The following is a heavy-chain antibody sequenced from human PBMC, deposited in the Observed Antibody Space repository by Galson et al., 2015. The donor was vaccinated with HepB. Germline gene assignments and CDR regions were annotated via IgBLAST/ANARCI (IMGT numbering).Heavy chain of an antibody. CDR3: AKGGLRSIPAAIDY. V-gene: IGHV3-9*01. D-gene: IGHD6-13*01. CDR1: GFSFDEYA. J-gene: IGHJ4*02. Sequence: SLRLSCAASGFSFDEYAMHWVRHAPGKGLEWVSGISWNSGTIGYADSVKGRFTISRDNGKNSLYLQMNSLRPEDTALYYCAKGGLRSIPAAIDYWGQGTLVTVSS. CDR2: ISWNSGTI.